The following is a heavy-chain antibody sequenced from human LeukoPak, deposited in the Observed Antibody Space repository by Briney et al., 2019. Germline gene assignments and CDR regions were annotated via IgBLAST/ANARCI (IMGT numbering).Heavy chain of an antibody. D-gene: IGHD3-10*01. CDR3: AREGVTMVRGIIYSYYGMDV. CDR1: GDSVASNSAA. Sequence: SQTLSLTCALSGDSVASNSAAWNWIRQSPSRGLEWLGRTYYKSKWYIDYAVSVKSRITINPDTSKNQFSLQLNFVTPEDTAVYYCAREGVTMVRGIIYSYYGMDVWGQGTTVTVSS. CDR2: TYYKSKWYI. J-gene: IGHJ6*02. V-gene: IGHV6-1*01.